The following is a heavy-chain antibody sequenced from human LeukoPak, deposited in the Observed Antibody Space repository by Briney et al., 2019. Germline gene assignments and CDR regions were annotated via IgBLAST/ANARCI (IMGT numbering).Heavy chain of an antibody. V-gene: IGHV4-34*09. CDR3: ARASVQYYYGSGSPHPHYYYGMDV. CDR1: GGSFSGYY. D-gene: IGHD3-10*01. CDR2: INHSGST. Sequence: SETLSLTCAVYGGSFSGYYWSWIRQPPGKGLEWIGEINHSGSTNYNPSLKSRVTISVDTSKNQFSLKLSSVTAADTAVYYCARASVQYYYGSGSPHPHYYYGMDVWGQGTTVTVSS. J-gene: IGHJ6*02.